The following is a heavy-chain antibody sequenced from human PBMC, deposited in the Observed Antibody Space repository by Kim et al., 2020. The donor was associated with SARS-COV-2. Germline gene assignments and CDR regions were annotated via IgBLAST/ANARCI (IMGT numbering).Heavy chain of an antibody. CDR3: ARDPSYSSSWPDY. J-gene: IGHJ4*02. D-gene: IGHD6-13*01. CDR1: GFTVSSNY. CDR2: IYSGGST. Sequence: GGSLRLSCAASGFTVSSNYMSWVRQAPGKGLEWVSVIYSGGSTYYADSVKGRFTISRDNSKNTLYLQMNSLRAEDTAVYYCARDPSYSSSWPDYWGQGTLVTVSS. V-gene: IGHV3-66*02.